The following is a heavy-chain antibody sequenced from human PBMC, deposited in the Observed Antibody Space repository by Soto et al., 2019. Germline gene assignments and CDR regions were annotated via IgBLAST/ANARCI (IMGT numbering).Heavy chain of an antibody. D-gene: IGHD2-8*01. CDR1: GVTFGSYA. CDR2: ISGSGGST. CDR3: AKEEGRGYCTNGVCYGDYYYYGMDV. Sequence: LSLSCAASGVTFGSYAMSWVRQAPGKGLEWVSAISGSGGSTYYADSVKGRFTISRDNSKNTLYLQMNSLRAEDTAVYYCAKEEGRGYCTNGVCYGDYYYYGMDVWGQGTTVTVSS. J-gene: IGHJ6*02. V-gene: IGHV3-23*01.